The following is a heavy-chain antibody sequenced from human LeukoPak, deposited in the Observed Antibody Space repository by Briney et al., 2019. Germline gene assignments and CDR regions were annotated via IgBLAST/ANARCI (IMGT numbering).Heavy chain of an antibody. Sequence: PSETLSLTCTVSGYSITRGSYWGWIRQPPGKGLEWIANIYHSGSTYYNPSLKSRVTISVDTSKNQFSLKLSSVTAADTAVYYCARGFRGSYSGGDYWGQGTLVTVSS. CDR3: ARGFRGSYSGGDY. D-gene: IGHD1-26*01. J-gene: IGHJ4*02. CDR2: IYHSGST. CDR1: GYSITRGSY. V-gene: IGHV4-38-2*02.